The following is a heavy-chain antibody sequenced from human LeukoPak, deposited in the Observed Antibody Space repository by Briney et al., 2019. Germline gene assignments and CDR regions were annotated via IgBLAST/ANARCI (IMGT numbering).Heavy chain of an antibody. J-gene: IGHJ3*02. CDR3: ARDRTYYDFWSGELRNAFDI. V-gene: IGHV4-34*01. CDR2: INHSGST. Sequence: KPSETLSLTCAVYGGSFSGYYWSWIRQPPGKGLEWIGEINHSGSTNYNPSLKSRVTISVDTSKNQFSLKLSSVTAADTAVYYCARDRTYYDFWSGELRNAFDIWGQGTMVTVSS. D-gene: IGHD3-3*01. CDR1: GGSFSGYY.